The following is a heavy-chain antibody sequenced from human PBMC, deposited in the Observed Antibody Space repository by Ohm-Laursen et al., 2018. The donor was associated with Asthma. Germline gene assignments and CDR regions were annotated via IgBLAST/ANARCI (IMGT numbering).Heavy chain of an antibody. CDR3: AKSNDYGGRHAFEM. CDR1: GYTFSRYS. J-gene: IGHJ3*02. D-gene: IGHD4-17*01. CDR2: ISTASTFI. Sequence: SLRLSCTASGYTFSRYSIHWVRQVPGKGLEWVASISTASTFIYYADSVWGRFTTSRDNAKNSVYLQMNSLRAEDTALYYCAKSNDYGGRHAFEMWGQGTKVTVSS. V-gene: IGHV3-21*01.